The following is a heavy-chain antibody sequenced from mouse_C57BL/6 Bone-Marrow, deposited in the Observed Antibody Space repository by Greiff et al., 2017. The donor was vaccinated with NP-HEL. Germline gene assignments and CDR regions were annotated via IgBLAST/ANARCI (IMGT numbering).Heavy chain of an antibody. V-gene: IGHV1-4*01. J-gene: IGHJ2*01. Sequence: VQLQESGAELARPGASVKMSCKASGYTFTSYTMHWVKQRPGQGLEWIGYINPSSGYTKYNQKFKDKATLTADKSSSTAYMQLSSLTSEDSAVYYCARYCYYGSSSFDYWGQGTTLTVSS. CDR2: INPSSGYT. CDR1: GYTFTSYT. D-gene: IGHD1-1*01. CDR3: ARYCYYGSSSFDY.